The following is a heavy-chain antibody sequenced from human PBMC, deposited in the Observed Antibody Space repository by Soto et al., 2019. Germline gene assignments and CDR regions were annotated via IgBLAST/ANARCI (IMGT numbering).Heavy chain of an antibody. CDR2: ISYDGSNK. CDR3: ARDIFGGDWNYPADYYYGMDV. V-gene: IGHV3-30-3*01. D-gene: IGHD2-21*02. CDR1: GFTFSSYA. Sequence: GGSLRLSCAASGFTFSSYAMHWVRQAPGKGLEWVAVISYDGSNKYYADSVKGRFTISRDNSKNTLYLQMNSLRAEDTAVYYCARDIFGGDWNYPADYYYGMDVWGQGTTVTVSS. J-gene: IGHJ6*02.